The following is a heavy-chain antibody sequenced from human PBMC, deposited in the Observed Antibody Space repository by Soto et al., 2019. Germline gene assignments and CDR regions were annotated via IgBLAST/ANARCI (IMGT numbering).Heavy chain of an antibody. CDR3: ASKPIAVAGREPFDY. J-gene: IGHJ4*02. D-gene: IGHD6-19*01. CDR2: IIPILGIA. CDR1: GGTLSSYT. V-gene: IGHV1-69*02. Sequence: ASVKVSCKASGGTLSSYTIRWVRQDHGQGLEWMGRIIPILGIANYAQKFQGRVTITADKSTSTAYMELSSLRSEDTAVYYCASKPIAVAGREPFDYWGQGTLVTVSS.